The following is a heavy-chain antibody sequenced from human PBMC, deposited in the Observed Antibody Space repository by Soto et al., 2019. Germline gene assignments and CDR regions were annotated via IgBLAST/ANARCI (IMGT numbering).Heavy chain of an antibody. CDR2: MNPNSGNT. D-gene: IGHD3-10*01. CDR3: ARAVTYYYGSGSYYPWFDP. V-gene: IGHV1-8*01. J-gene: IGHJ5*02. CDR1: GYTFTSYD. Sequence: QVQLVQSGAEVKKPGASVKVSCKASGYTFTSYDINWVRQATGQGLEWMGWMNPNSGNTGYAQKFQGRVTMTRNTSISTDYMELSSLSSEDKAVYYCARAVTYYYGSGSYYPWFDPWGQGTLVTVSS.